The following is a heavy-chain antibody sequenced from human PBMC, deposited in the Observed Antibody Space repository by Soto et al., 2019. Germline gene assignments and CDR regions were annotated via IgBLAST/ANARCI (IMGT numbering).Heavy chain of an antibody. CDR1: GFTFTSYW. Sequence: GGSLRLSCAASGFTFTSYWMSWVRQAPGKGLEWVANIKEDGSLKYYMDSVRGRFTISRDNAKSSLYLQMNSLRDEDTALYYCATSEVTQGGDHWVQGARVTVSS. D-gene: IGHD4-4*01. V-gene: IGHV3-7*01. J-gene: IGHJ4*02. CDR3: ATSEVTQGGDH. CDR2: IKEDGSLK.